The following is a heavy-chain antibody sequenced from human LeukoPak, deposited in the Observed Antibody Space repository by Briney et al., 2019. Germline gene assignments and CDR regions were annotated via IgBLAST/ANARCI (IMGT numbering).Heavy chain of an antibody. D-gene: IGHD6-6*01. Sequence: ASVKVSCKASGYTFTGYYMRWVRQAPGQGLEWMGWINPNSGGTNYAQKFQGRVTMTRDTSISTAYMELSRLRSDDTAVYYCARDAFIAATHGWSDYWGQGTLVTVSS. V-gene: IGHV1-2*02. CDR3: ARDAFIAATHGWSDY. CDR1: GYTFTGYY. CDR2: INPNSGGT. J-gene: IGHJ4*02.